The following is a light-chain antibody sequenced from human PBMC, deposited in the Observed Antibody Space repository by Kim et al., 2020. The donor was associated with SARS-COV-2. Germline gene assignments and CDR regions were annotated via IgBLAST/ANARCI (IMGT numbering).Light chain of an antibody. V-gene: IGLV1-44*01. CDR1: SSNIGSST. CDR3: ATHDESQVV. Sequence: TAGYRVTVSGSGRSSNIGSSTVTWYQQLPGAAPKLLIYGDDLRPPQVPDRFSGSKSGTSASLAISGLQSEDEADYYCATHDESQVVFGGGTQLTV. J-gene: IGLJ3*02. CDR2: GDD.